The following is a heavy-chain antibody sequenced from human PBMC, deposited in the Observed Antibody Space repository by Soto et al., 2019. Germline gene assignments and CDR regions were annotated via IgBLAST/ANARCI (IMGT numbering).Heavy chain of an antibody. J-gene: IGHJ4*02. Sequence: QVQLVQSGAEVKKPGSSVKVSCKASGDTFNKYAINWVRQAPGHGLEWMGGIIPLFGTPNYAQKFQGRVTITADESTSTAHMELRSLRSEDTAMYYCARDYGLDCSGGNCYFYFWGQGTLVTVSS. CDR3: ARDYGLDCSGGNCYFYF. CDR1: GDTFNKYA. CDR2: IIPLFGTP. D-gene: IGHD2-15*01. V-gene: IGHV1-69*01.